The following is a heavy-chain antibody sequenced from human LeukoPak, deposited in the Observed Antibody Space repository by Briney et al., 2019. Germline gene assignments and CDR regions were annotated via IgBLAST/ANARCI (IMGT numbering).Heavy chain of an antibody. J-gene: IGHJ4*02. CDR2: ISYYGSNK. V-gene: IGHV3-30*03. Sequence: PGRSLSLSCAASGFTFSSYGMHWVRQAPGKGREGVAVISYYGSNKYYADSVKGRFTISRDNSKNTLHLQMNSLRAEDTAVYYCGRGQPAVLHRDWGRVTLVTVSS. CDR3: GRGQPAVLHRD. CDR1: GFTFSSYG. D-gene: IGHD1-14*01.